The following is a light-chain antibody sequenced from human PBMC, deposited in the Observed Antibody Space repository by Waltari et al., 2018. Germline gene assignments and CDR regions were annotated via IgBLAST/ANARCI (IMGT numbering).Light chain of an antibody. Sequence: QSALTQPASVSGSPGQSITISCTGSSSDVGGDDSVSWYEDHPGQAPKVIIYDVNKGPSGVSDRFSGSKSGNTASLTISGLQAEDEATFYCSSQSTNNGVIFGGGTKVTVL. J-gene: IGLJ2*01. CDR3: SSQSTNNGVI. CDR2: DVN. V-gene: IGLV2-14*03. CDR1: SSDVGGDDS.